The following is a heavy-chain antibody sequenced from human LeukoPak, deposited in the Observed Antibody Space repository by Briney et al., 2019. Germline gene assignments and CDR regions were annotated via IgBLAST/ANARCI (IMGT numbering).Heavy chain of an antibody. J-gene: IGHJ4*02. D-gene: IGHD4-17*01. CDR1: GGSISNYF. CDR3: ARDDYGDRFDY. V-gene: IGHV4-4*07. Sequence: SETLSLTCTVSGGSISNYFWSWVRQPAGKGLEWIGRIYSTGRSDYNPSLKSRITISVDTSKNQFSLKLSSVTAADTAVYYCARDDYGDRFDYWGQGTLVTVSS. CDR2: IYSTGRS.